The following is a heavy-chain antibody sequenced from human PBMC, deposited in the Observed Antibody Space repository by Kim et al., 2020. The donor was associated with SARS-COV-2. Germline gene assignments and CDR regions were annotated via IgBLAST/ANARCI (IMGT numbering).Heavy chain of an antibody. CDR3: ARHVIAEHFDY. CDR2: IFYSGST. Sequence: SETLSLTCTVSGGSISGSTSYWGWIRQPPGKGLEWIGSIFYSGSTYYNPSLRSQVTISVHTSTTQFSLKLNSVTAADTAVYYCARHVIAEHFDYWGHGTLVTVSS. D-gene: IGHD6-13*01. V-gene: IGHV4-39*01. J-gene: IGHJ4*01. CDR1: GGSISGSTSY.